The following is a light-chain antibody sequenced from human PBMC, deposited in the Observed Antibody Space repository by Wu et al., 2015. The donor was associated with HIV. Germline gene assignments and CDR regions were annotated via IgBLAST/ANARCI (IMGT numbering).Light chain of an antibody. CDR1: QDIRSY. CDR2: AAS. J-gene: IGKJ5*01. V-gene: IGKV1-9*01. CDR3: QQGTNWPLT. Sequence: DIQLTQSPSFLSASIRDRVTVTCRASQDIRSYLAWYQQKPGTAPQLLIYAASTLQSGVPSRFSGSGSGTEFTLTISSLQPEDFAVYYCQQGTNWPLTFGQGTRLEIK.